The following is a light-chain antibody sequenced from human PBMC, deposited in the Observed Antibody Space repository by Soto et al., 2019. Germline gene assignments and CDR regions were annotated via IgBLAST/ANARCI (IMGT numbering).Light chain of an antibody. CDR3: LQHYNWPWT. V-gene: IGKV3-15*01. CDR1: QSVDIN. CDR2: GAS. Sequence: EIVLTQSPVTRSFSPVDIVTLSCRASQSVDINLAWYQQRAGQAPRLLVYGASTKATDMPGRFSGRGSGTEFTLTINNLQSEDIGVYYCLQHYNWPWTFGQGTKVDIK. J-gene: IGKJ1*01.